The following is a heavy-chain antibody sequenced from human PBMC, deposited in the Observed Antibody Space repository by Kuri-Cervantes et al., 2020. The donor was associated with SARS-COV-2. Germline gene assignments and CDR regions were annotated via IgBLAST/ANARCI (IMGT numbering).Heavy chain of an antibody. Sequence: SETLSLTCAVSGVSVSGGTYYWSWIRQPAGKGLEWIGHLDTSGSTTYNPSLKSRVTIPVDTSKNQVSLRLTSATAADTAVYYCARGLAQWLGRYYYYMDVWGKGTTVTVSS. CDR3: ARGLAQWLGRYYYYMDV. CDR2: LDTSGST. V-gene: IGHV4-61*09. CDR1: GVSVSGGTYY. D-gene: IGHD6-19*01. J-gene: IGHJ6*03.